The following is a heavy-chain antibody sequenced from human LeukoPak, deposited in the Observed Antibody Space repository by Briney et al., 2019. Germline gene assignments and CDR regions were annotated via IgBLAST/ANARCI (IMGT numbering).Heavy chain of an antibody. CDR2: ISGSGSST. D-gene: IGHD4-4*01. CDR1: GFTFSSYA. Sequence: QPGGSLRLSCAVSGFTFSSYAMSWVRQAPGKGLEWVSAISGSGSSTYHADSVKGRFTISRDNSKNTLYLQMNSLRAEDTAVYYCARDADYSNNWFDPWGQGTLVTVSS. J-gene: IGHJ5*02. CDR3: ARDADYSNNWFDP. V-gene: IGHV3-23*01.